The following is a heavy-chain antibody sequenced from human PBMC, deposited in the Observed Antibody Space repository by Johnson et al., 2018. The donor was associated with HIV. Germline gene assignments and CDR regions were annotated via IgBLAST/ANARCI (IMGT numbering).Heavy chain of an antibody. D-gene: IGHD6-13*01. CDR2: IGYDGSDK. J-gene: IGHJ3*02. V-gene: IGHV3-30*04. Sequence: VESGGGVVQPGRSLRLSCAASGFTFSSYAMHWVRQAPGKGLEWVAVIGYDGSDKYYADSVKGRVTISRDNPKNTVYLHMNNLRAEDTAVYYCARDLAYNSRWTGAFDIWGQGTMVTVSS. CDR1: GFTFSSYA. CDR3: ARDLAYNSRWTGAFDI.